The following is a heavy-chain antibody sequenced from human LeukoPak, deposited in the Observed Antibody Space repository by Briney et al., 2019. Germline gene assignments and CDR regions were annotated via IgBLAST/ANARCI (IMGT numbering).Heavy chain of an antibody. CDR1: GGSISSSSYY. J-gene: IGHJ4*02. CDR2: IYYSGST. D-gene: IGHD6-13*01. CDR3: ARLRRAAAYYFDY. V-gene: IGHV4-39*01. Sequence: SETLSLTCTVSGGSISSSSYYWGWIRQLPGKGLEWIGSIYYSGSTYYNPSLKSRVTISVDTSKNQFSLKLSSVTAADTAVYYCARLRRAAAYYFDYWGQGTLVTVSS.